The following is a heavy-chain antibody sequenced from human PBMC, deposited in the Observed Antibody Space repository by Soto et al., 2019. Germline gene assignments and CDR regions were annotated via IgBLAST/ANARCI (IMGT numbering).Heavy chain of an antibody. CDR2: IYYSGST. CDR1: GGSISSSSYY. J-gene: IGHJ5*02. CDR3: ARPRTSSFSGSYYHWFDP. D-gene: IGHD1-26*01. Sequence: SETLSLTCTVSGGSISSSSYYWGWIRQPPGKGLEWIGSIYYSGSTYYNPSLKSRVTISVDTSKNQFSLKLSSVTAADTAVYYCARPRTSSFSGSYYHWFDPWGQGTLVTVSS. V-gene: IGHV4-39*01.